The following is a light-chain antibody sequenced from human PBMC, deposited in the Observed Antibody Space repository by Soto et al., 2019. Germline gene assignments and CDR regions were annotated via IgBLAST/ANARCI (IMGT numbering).Light chain of an antibody. CDR3: NSYTSSSTPVL. CDR2: EVS. CDR1: SRDVGGYNY. J-gene: IGLJ2*01. V-gene: IGLV2-14*01. Sequence: QSALTQPASVSGSPGQSITISCTGTSRDVGGYNYVSWFQQHLGKAPKLIIYEVSNRPSGVSNRFSGSKSGNTASLTISGLQPEDEADYYCNSYTSSSTPVLFGGGTKVTVL.